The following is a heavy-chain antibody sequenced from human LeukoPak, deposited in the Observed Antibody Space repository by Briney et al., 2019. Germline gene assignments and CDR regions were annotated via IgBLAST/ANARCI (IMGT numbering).Heavy chain of an antibody. D-gene: IGHD3-3*01. CDR3: ARGRFLEWLSILDYFDY. V-gene: IGHV4-61*02. CDR2: IYTSGST. J-gene: IGHJ4*02. Sequence: SQTLSLTXTVSGGSISSGSYYWSWIWQPAGKGLEWIGRIYTSGSTNYNPSLKSRVTISVDTSKNQFSLKLSSVTAADTAVYYCARGRFLEWLSILDYFDYWGQGTLVTVSP. CDR1: GGSISSGSYY.